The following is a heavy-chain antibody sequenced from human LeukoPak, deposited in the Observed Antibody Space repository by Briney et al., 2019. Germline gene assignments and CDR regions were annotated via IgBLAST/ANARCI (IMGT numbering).Heavy chain of an antibody. J-gene: IGHJ4*02. CDR2: IYYSGST. D-gene: IGHD3-10*01. Sequence: PSETLSLTCAVYGGSFSGYYWSWIRQPPGKGLEWIGYIYYSGSTNYNPSLKSRVTISVDTSKNQFSLKLSSVTAADTAVYYCARDPIYGSGSVWGQGTLVTVSS. CDR3: ARDPIYGSGSV. CDR1: GGSFSGYY. V-gene: IGHV4-59*01.